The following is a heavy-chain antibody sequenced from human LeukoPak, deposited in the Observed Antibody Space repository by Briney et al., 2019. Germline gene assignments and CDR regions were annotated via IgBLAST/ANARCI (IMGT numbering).Heavy chain of an antibody. J-gene: IGHJ3*02. CDR1: GGSFSGYY. D-gene: IGHD2-2*01. V-gene: IGHV4-34*01. Sequence: PSETLSLTCAVYGGSFSGYYWSWIRQPPGKGLEWIGEINHSGSTNYNPSLKSRVTISVDTSKNQFSLKLSSVTAADTAVYYCARFGLSLVVPATIYGLGAFDIWGQGTMVTVFS. CDR3: ARFGLSLVVPATIYGLGAFDI. CDR2: INHSGST.